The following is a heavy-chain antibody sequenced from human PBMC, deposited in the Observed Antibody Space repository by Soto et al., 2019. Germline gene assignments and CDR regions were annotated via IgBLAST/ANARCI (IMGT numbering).Heavy chain of an antibody. CDR1: GGSISSGGYS. Sequence: SETLSLTCAVSGGSISSGGYSWSWIRQPPGKVLEWIGYIYHSGSTYYNPSLKSRVTISVDRSKNQFSLKLSSVTAADTAVYYCARGDCSGGSCYGRRNWFDPWGQGTLVTVSS. J-gene: IGHJ5*02. D-gene: IGHD2-15*01. CDR3: ARGDCSGGSCYGRRNWFDP. CDR2: IYHSGST. V-gene: IGHV4-30-2*01.